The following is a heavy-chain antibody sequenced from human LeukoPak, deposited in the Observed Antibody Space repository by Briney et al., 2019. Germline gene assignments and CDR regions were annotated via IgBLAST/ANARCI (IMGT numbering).Heavy chain of an antibody. CDR1: GGSISSGDYY. V-gene: IGHV4-30-4*01. J-gene: IGHJ5*02. D-gene: IGHD3-10*01. CDR3: ARVRGLLNWFDP. CDR2: IYYSGST. Sequence: SEPLTLTCTVSGGSISSGDYYWSWIRQPPRKGLEWIGYIYYSGSTYYNPSLKSRVTISIDTSKNQFSLKLSSVTAADTAVYYCARVRGLLNWFDPWGQGTLVTVSS.